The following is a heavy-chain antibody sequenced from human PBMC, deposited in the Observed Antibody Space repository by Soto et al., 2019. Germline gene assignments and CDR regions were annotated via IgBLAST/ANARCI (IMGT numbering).Heavy chain of an antibody. Sequence: NPSETLSLTCTVSGGSISTYYWSWIRQSPGKGLEWIGYVDYSGSTNYNPSLKSRVTISVDTSKNQFSLKLNSVTAADTAIYYCARGPTTSYYYGMDVWGQGTTVTVSS. CDR2: VDYSGST. CDR1: GGSISTYY. J-gene: IGHJ6*02. D-gene: IGHD2-2*01. CDR3: ARGPTTSYYYGMDV. V-gene: IGHV4-59*01.